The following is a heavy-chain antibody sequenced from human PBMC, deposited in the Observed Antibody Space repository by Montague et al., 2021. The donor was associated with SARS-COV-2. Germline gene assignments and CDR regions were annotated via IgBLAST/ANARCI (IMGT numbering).Heavy chain of an antibody. Sequence: SLRLSCAASGFTFSSYGMHWVRQAPGKGLEWVAVISYDGSNKYYADSVKGRFTISRDNSKNTLYLQMNSLRAEDTAVYYCARDLTYYDILTGYFAESPHYYYYYGMDVWGQGTTGTVSS. D-gene: IGHD3-9*01. CDR3: ARDLTYYDILTGYFAESPHYYYYYGMDV. V-gene: IGHV3-33*05. CDR1: GFTFSSYG. CDR2: ISYDGSNK. J-gene: IGHJ6*02.